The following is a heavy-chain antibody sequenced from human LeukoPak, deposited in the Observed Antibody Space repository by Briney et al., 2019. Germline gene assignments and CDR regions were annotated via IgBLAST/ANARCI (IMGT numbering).Heavy chain of an antibody. CDR3: ARVFLGGYSYGSVFDY. J-gene: IGHJ4*02. D-gene: IGHD5-18*01. CDR2: IYGGGNT. CDR1: GFTVSSNY. V-gene: IGHV3-66*01. Sequence: GGSLRLSCAASGFTVSSNYMSWVRQAPGEGPEWVSVIYGGGNTYYADSVKGRFTISRDNSKNTLYLQMNSLRGEDTAVYYCARVFLGGYSYGSVFDYWGQGTLVTVSS.